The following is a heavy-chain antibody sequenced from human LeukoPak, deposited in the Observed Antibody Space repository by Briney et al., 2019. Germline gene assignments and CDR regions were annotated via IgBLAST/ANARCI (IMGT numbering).Heavy chain of an antibody. CDR1: GYTFTCYY. V-gene: IGHV1-2*02. D-gene: IGHD5-12*01. CDR3: ASIAGGYSGYDSGYSFDY. CDR2: INPNSGGT. J-gene: IGHJ4*02. Sequence: GASVKVSCKASGYTFTCYYMHWVRQAPGQGLEWMGWINPNSGGTNYAQKFQGRVTMTRDTSISTAYMELSRLRSDDTAVYYCASIAGGYSGYDSGYSFDYWGQGTLATVSS.